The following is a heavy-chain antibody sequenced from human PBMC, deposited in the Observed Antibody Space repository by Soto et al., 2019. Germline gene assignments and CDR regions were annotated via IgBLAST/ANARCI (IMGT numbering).Heavy chain of an antibody. V-gene: IGHV1-18*04. CDR2: ISAYNGNT. CDR1: GYTFTSYG. D-gene: IGHD1-26*01. J-gene: IGHJ4*02. CDR3: AGGGSGSYHQSWWYFDY. Sequence: QVQLVQSGAEVKKPGASVKVSCKASGYTFTSYGISWVRQAPGQGLEWMGWISAYNGNTNYAQKLQGRVTMATGTSTSTAYMELRSLRSDDTAVYYCAGGGSGSYHQSWWYFDYWGQGTLVTVSS.